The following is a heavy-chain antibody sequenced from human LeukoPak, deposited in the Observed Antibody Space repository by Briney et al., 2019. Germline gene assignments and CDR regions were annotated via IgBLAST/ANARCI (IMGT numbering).Heavy chain of an antibody. V-gene: IGHV4-59*08. J-gene: IGHJ4*02. Sequence: PSETLSLTCSVSGGSISSYYWSWIRQPPGKGLEYIGYSYYSGSTNYNPSLKSRVTISVDTSKNQFSLKLSSVTAADTAVYYCARHDLTGEDYFDYWGQGTLVTVSS. CDR2: SYYSGST. CDR1: GGSISSYY. D-gene: IGHD7-27*01. CDR3: ARHDLTGEDYFDY.